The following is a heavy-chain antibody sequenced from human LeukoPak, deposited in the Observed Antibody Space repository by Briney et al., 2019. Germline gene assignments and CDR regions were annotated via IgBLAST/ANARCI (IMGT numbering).Heavy chain of an antibody. D-gene: IGHD2-2*02. J-gene: IGHJ6*03. CDR1: GFTFSSYA. Sequence: GSLRLSCAASGFTFSSYAMSWVRQPPEKGLEWIGSIYYSGSTYYNPSLKSRVTISVDTSKNQFSLKLSSVTAADTAVYYCARVGSGCSSTSCYSAYYYYYMDVWGKGTTVTVSS. V-gene: IGHV4-39*01. CDR3: ARVGSGCSSTSCYSAYYYYYMDV. CDR2: IYYSGST.